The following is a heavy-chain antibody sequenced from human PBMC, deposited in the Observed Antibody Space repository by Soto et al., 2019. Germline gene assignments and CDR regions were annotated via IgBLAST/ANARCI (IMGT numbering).Heavy chain of an antibody. CDR3: AKGEMATIRNSFDP. J-gene: IGHJ5*02. Sequence: LRLSCVTSAFILTSCSMSWVRQTPGKGLEWVSALSRSGGATYYADSVKGRFTISRDTSTNTLYLQMSNLRAEDTAIYYCAKGEMATIRNSFDPWGQGTLVTVSS. V-gene: IGHV3-23*01. CDR2: LSRSGGAT. CDR1: AFILTSCS. D-gene: IGHD5-12*01.